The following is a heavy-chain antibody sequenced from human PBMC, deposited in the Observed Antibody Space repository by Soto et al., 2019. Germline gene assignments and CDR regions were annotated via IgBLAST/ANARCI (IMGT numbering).Heavy chain of an antibody. J-gene: IGHJ5*02. CDR3: ARHQSHSSSYVDP. CDR1: CGSISSSSYY. Sequence: TSETLSLTCTVSCGSISSSSYYWGWIRQPPGKGLEWIGSIFYSGNTYYNPSLKSRVTISVDTSKNQFSLKLSSVTAADTAVYYCARHQSHSSSYVDPWGQGTLVTVSS. D-gene: IGHD6-13*01. CDR2: IFYSGNT. V-gene: IGHV4-39*01.